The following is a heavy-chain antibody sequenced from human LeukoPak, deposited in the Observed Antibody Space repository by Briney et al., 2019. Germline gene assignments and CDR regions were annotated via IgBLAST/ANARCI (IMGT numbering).Heavy chain of an antibody. CDR3: ARGGSSSWYRGIVFDP. CDR1: GGTFSSYA. J-gene: IGHJ5*02. D-gene: IGHD6-13*01. V-gene: IGHV1-69*13. CDR2: IIPIFGTA. Sequence: SVKVSCKASGGTFSSYAISWVRQAPGQGLEWMGGIIPIFGTANYAQKFQGRVTITADESTSTAYMELSSLRSEDTAVYYCARGGSSSWYRGIVFDPWGQGTLVTVSS.